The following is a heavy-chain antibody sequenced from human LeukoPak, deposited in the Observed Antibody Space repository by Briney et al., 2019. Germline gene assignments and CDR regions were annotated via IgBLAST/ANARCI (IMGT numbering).Heavy chain of an antibody. CDR3: ARGVDSSSGISYYYYYYMDV. D-gene: IGHD6-13*01. CDR2: IYFSGST. Sequence: SETLSLTCTVSGGSISSSSYYWGWIRQPPGKGLEWIGYIYFSGSTNYNPSLKSRVTISVDTSKNQFSLKLSSVTAADTAVYYCARGVDSSSGISYYYYYYMDVWGKGTTVTVSS. V-gene: IGHV4-61*05. J-gene: IGHJ6*03. CDR1: GGSISSSSYY.